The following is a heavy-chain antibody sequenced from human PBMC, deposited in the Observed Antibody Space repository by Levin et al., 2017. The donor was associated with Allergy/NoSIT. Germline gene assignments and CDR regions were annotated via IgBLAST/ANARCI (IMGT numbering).Heavy chain of an antibody. Sequence: SQTLSLTCAVYGGSFSGYYWSWIRQPPGKGLEWIGEINHIGSTKYNPSLKSRVTISVDTSKNQFSLKLSSVTAADTAVYYCARGRGYYDSSGYRYFDLWGRGTLVTVSS. CDR2: INHIGST. V-gene: IGHV4-34*01. CDR3: ARGRGYYDSSGYRYFDL. J-gene: IGHJ2*01. CDR1: GGSFSGYY. D-gene: IGHD3-22*01.